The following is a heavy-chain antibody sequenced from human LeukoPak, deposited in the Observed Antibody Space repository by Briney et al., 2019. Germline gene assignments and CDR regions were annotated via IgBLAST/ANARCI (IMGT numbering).Heavy chain of an antibody. Sequence: GASVKVSCKASGYTFTGYFMHWVRQAPGQGLEWMGWINPNSGGTNYAQKFQGRVTMTRDTSISTAYMELSRLRSDDTAAYYCALIAARPSDIFDYWGQGTLVTVSS. J-gene: IGHJ4*02. V-gene: IGHV1-2*02. D-gene: IGHD6-6*01. CDR1: GYTFTGYF. CDR3: ALIAARPSDIFDY. CDR2: INPNSGGT.